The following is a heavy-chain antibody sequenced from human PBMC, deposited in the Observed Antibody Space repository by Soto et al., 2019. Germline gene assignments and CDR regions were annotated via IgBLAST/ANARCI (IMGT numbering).Heavy chain of an antibody. J-gene: IGHJ4*02. CDR2: ISSTTNYI. V-gene: IGHV3-21*01. Sequence: EVQLVESGGGLVRPGGSLRLSCAASGFTFSRYSMNWVRQAPGKGLEWVSSISSTTNYIYYADSMKGRFTVSRDNAKNSVSLYMNSLSAEDTAVYYCARESEDLTSNFDYWGQGTLVTVSS. CDR1: GFTFSRYS. CDR3: ARESEDLTSNFDY.